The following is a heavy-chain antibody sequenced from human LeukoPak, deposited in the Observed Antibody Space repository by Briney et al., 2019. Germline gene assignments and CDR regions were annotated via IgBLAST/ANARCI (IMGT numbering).Heavy chain of an antibody. D-gene: IGHD2-2*01. Sequence: GGSLRLSCEASGFTFSSYWMHWVRQAPGKGLVWVSRINSDGSSTSYADSVKGRFTISRDNAKNTLYLQMNSLRAEDTAVYYCASYCSSTSCKGEIYYYYMDVWGKGTTVTVSS. J-gene: IGHJ6*03. CDR3: ASYCSSTSCKGEIYYYYMDV. CDR1: GFTFSSYW. V-gene: IGHV3-74*01. CDR2: INSDGSST.